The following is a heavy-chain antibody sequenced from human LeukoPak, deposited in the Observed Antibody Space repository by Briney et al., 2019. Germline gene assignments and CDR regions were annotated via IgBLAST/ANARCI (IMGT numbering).Heavy chain of an antibody. D-gene: IGHD3-22*01. CDR3: AKHDSSGYYSNLKLDY. J-gene: IGHJ4*02. CDR1: GFTFSSYE. V-gene: IGHV3-48*03. CDR2: ISSSGSTI. Sequence: PGGSLRLSCAASGFTFSSYEMNWVRQAPGKGLEWVSYISSSGSTIYYADSVKGRFTISRDNSKNTLYLQVNSLTAEDTAVYYCAKHDSSGYYSNLKLDYWGQGTLVTVSS.